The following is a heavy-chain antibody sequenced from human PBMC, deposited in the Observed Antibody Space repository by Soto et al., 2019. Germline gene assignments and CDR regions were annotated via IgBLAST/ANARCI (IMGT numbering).Heavy chain of an antibody. D-gene: IGHD3-3*01. CDR2: INHSGST. CDR3: ERGGPITIFGVVIKPDWFDP. V-gene: IGHV4-34*01. J-gene: IGHJ5*02. Sequence: SGTLSLTCSVYWGSFSGYYWSWIRQPPGKGLEWIGEINHSGSTNYNPSLKSRVTISVDTSKNQFSLKLSSVTAADTAVYYCERGGPITIFGVVIKPDWFDPPGKGTLVTVS. CDR1: WGSFSGYY.